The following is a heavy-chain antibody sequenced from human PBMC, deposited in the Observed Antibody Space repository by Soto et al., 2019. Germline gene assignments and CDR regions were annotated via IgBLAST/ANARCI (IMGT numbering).Heavy chain of an antibody. CDR1: GESISGSSYY. V-gene: IGHV4-39*01. J-gene: IGHJ4*02. D-gene: IGHD2-21*02. Sequence: TSETLSLTCIVPGESISGSSYYWGWIRPPPGKGLEWIGSIYYSGRTYYNPSFKSRVTISIDTSKNQFSLKLSSVTATDTAVYYCARQRTTVVTQAYFDHWGQGALVTVSS. CDR3: ARQRTTVVTQAYFDH. CDR2: IYYSGRT.